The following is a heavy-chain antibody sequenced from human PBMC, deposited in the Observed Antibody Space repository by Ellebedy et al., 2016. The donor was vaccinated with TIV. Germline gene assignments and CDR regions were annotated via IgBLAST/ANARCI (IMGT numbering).Heavy chain of an antibody. CDR1: GGSLSDNY. CDR3: VSSASMDAFDL. CDR2: LYYTGST. D-gene: IGHD3-16*01. J-gene: IGHJ3*01. V-gene: IGHV4-59*01. Sequence: SQTLSLTCAVSGGSLSDNYWTWIRPPPGKGLEWIGYLYYTGSTNYNPSLKSRVTILVNTPRNQFSLKLSSVTAADTAVYYCVSSASMDAFDLWGQGTKVTVSS.